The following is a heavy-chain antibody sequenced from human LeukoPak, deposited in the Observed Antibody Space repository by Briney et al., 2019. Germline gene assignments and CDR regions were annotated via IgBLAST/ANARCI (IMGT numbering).Heavy chain of an antibody. D-gene: IGHD3-10*01. J-gene: IGHJ3*01. CDR3: ASGGARGSSAFDV. V-gene: IGHV4-59*02. CDR1: GDSVNDYY. CDR2: ISYSGST. Sequence: SDTLSLTCTVSGDSVNDYYCNWIRQPPGKGLEWIGYISYSGSTDYTPSLKDPLTMSVYTSKNQFSLKLHSVTAADTAVYYCASGGARGSSAFDVWGQGTMVIVSA.